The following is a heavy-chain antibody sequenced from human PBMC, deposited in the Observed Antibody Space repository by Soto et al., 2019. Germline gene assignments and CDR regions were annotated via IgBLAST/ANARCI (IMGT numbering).Heavy chain of an antibody. J-gene: IGHJ6*03. CDR3: ARGDIVVVPAAPPDDYYYYMDV. Sequence: ASVKVSCKASGGTFSSYAISWVRQAPGQGLEWMGWIIPNIGKANYAQKFQGRVTMTRNTSISTAYMELSSLRSEDTAVYYCARGDIVVVPAAPPDDYYYYMDVWGKGTTVTVSS. CDR1: GGTFSSYA. V-gene: IGHV1-8*02. D-gene: IGHD2-2*01. CDR2: IIPNIGKA.